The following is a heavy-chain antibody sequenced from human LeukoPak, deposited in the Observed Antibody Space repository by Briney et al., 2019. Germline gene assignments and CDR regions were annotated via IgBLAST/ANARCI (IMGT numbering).Heavy chain of an antibody. CDR1: GYTFTGYY. CDR2: ISPNSGGT. CDR3: ARLVVVAASKVDY. V-gene: IGHV1-2*02. Sequence: ASVKVSCKASGYTFTGYYMHWVRQAPGQGLEWMGWISPNSGGTNYAQKFQGRVTMTRDTSISTAYMELSRLRSDDTAVYYCARLVVVAASKVDYWGQGTLVTVSS. D-gene: IGHD2-15*01. J-gene: IGHJ4*02.